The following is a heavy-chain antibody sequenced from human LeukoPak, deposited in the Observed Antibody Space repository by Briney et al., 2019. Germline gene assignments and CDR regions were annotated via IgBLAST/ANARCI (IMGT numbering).Heavy chain of an antibody. CDR1: GFSFSSYS. Sequence: GGSLRLSCAASGFSFSSYSMNWVRQAPGKGLEWVSSVSSSGRHMYYADSVKGRFTIPRDNAKNSLYLQMNSLRAEDTAVYYCARLRRDSRRFYDYWGQGTLVTVSS. J-gene: IGHJ4*02. CDR2: VSSSGRHM. D-gene: IGHD3-3*01. CDR3: ARLRRDSRRFYDY. V-gene: IGHV3-21*01.